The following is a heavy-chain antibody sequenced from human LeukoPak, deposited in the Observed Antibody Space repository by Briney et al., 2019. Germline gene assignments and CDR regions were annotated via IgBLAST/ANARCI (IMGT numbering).Heavy chain of an antibody. CDR3: ARERFTFLHNPGYSYGERNFGY. Sequence: ASVRVSCTASGYTFTSYDINWVRQAPGQGLEWMGWMNPNSGNTGYAQKFQGRVTMTRNTSISTAYMELSSLRSEDTAVYYCARERFTFLHNPGYSYGERNFGYWGQGTLVTVSS. V-gene: IGHV1-8*01. CDR1: GYTFTSYD. J-gene: IGHJ4*02. D-gene: IGHD5-18*01. CDR2: MNPNSGNT.